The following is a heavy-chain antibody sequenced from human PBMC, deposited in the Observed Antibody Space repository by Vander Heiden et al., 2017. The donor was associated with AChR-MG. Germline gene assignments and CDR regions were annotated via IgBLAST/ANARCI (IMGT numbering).Heavy chain of an antibody. CDR1: GFTFRSYW. D-gene: IGHD3-10*01. Sequence: EVQLVESGGGLVQPGGSLRLSCAASGFTFRSYWMGWVRQAPGKGLEWVANIKQDGSEKYYVDSVKGRFTISRDNAKNSLYLQMNSLRAEDTAVYYCAREVLLWFREGAFDIWGQGTMVTVSS. CDR2: IKQDGSEK. CDR3: AREVLLWFREGAFDI. V-gene: IGHV3-7*01. J-gene: IGHJ3*02.